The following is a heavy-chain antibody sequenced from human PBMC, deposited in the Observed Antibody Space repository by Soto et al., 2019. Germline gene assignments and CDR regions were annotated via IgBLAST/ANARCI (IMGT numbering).Heavy chain of an antibody. CDR1: GFTFSSYS. CDR2: ISSSSSYI. V-gene: IGHV3-21*01. CDR3: ARDAGSIAARPRYYYYMDV. D-gene: IGHD6-6*01. Sequence: PVGSLRVSCAAAGFTFSSYSINWVRQAPGKGLEWVSSISSSSSYIYYADSVKGRFTISRDNAKNSLYLQMNSLRAEDTAVYYCARDAGSIAARPRYYYYMDVWGKGTTVTVS. J-gene: IGHJ6*03.